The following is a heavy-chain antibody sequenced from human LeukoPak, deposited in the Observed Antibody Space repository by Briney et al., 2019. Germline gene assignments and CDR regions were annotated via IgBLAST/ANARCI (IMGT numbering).Heavy chain of an antibody. J-gene: IGHJ5*02. CDR1: GGSFRGYY. D-gene: IGHD6-19*01. V-gene: IGHV4-34*01. Sequence: SETLSLTCAVYGGSFRGYYWSWIRQPPGKGLEWIGEINHSGSTNYNPSLKSRVTISVDTSKNQFSLKLSSVTAADTAVYYCARKWQWLVDWFDPWGQGTLVTVSS. CDR3: ARKWQWLVDWFDP. CDR2: INHSGST.